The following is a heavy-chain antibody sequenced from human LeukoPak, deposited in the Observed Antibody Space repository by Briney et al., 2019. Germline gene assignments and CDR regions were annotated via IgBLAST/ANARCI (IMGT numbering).Heavy chain of an antibody. CDR3: ARDPRGKVGATVGP. J-gene: IGHJ5*02. CDR1: GFTFSSYS. Sequence: GGSLRLSCAASGFTFSSYSMNWVRQAPGKGLEWVSSISSSSSYIYYADSVKGRFTISRDNAKNSLYLQMNSLRAEDTAVYYCARDPRGKVGATVGPWGQGTLVTVSS. D-gene: IGHD1-26*01. CDR2: ISSSSSYI. V-gene: IGHV3-21*01.